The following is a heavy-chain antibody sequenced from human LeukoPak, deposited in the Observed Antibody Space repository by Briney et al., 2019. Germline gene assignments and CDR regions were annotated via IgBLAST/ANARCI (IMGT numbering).Heavy chain of an antibody. D-gene: IGHD3-16*01. CDR2: IKHDGREK. Sequence: PGGSLRLSCAASGFTFSSYWMSWVRQAPGKGLEWVAKIKHDGREKYFVDSVKDRFTISRDHARDSLYLQFNSLMAEDTAVYYCARDSTSFLENWGHSSYSLDVWDKGTTVTVS. V-gene: IGHV3-7*01. CDR1: GFTFSSYW. J-gene: IGHJ6*03. CDR3: ARDSTSFLENWGHSSYSLDV.